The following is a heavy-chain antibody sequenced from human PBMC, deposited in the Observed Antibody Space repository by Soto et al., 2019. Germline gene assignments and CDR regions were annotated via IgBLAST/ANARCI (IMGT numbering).Heavy chain of an antibody. V-gene: IGHV4-59*01. J-gene: IGHJ4*02. D-gene: IGHD5-18*01. CDR1: GGSLSSFY. Sequence: SETLSLTCTVSGGSLSSFYWTWIRQPPGKGLEWIGYIFYSGTTNYNPSLKSRVTISVDTSKNQFSLKLSSVTAADTAVYYCARVAGGFSKYFDYWGQGTLVTVSS. CDR2: IFYSGTT. CDR3: ARVAGGFSKYFDY.